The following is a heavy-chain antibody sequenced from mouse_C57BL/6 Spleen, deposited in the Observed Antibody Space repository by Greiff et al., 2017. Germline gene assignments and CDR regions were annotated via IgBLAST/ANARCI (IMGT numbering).Heavy chain of an antibody. CDR2: IRLKSDNYAT. D-gene: IGHD1-1*01. V-gene: IGHV6-3*01. Sequence: EVMLVESGGGLVQPGGSMKLSCVASGFTFSNYWMNWVRQSPEKGLEWVAQIRLKSDNYATHYAESGKGRFTISRDDSKSSVYLQMNNLRAEDTGIYYCTLTTVVATRDYYAMDYWGQGTSVTVSS. J-gene: IGHJ4*01. CDR1: GFTFSNYW. CDR3: TLTTVVATRDYYAMDY.